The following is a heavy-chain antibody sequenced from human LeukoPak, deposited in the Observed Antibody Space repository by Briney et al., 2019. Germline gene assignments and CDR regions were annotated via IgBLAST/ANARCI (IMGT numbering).Heavy chain of an antibody. J-gene: IGHJ4*02. Sequence: SVKVSCKASGGTFSSYAISWVRQAPGQGLEWMGGIIPIFGTANYAQKFQGRVTITADESTSTAYMELSSLRSEDTAVYYCARAEGPIAVADFFDYWGQGTLVTVSS. CDR3: ARAEGPIAVADFFDY. V-gene: IGHV1-69*13. CDR1: GGTFSSYA. CDR2: IIPIFGTA. D-gene: IGHD6-19*01.